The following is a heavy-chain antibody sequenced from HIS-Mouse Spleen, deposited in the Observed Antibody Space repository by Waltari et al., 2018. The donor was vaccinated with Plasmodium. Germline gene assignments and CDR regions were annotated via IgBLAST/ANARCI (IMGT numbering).Heavy chain of an antibody. D-gene: IGHD1-26*01. V-gene: IGHV3-23*01. CDR3: AKGGWGFDY. CDR2: IGGSGGST. J-gene: IGHJ4*02. Sequence: EVQLLESGGGLVQPGGSLRLSFAASGFTFSSYAMGWVRQAPGKGREWFSAIGGSGGSTYYADSVKGRFTISRDNSKNTLYLQMNSLRAEDTAVYYCAKGGWGFDYWGQGTLVTVSS. CDR1: GFTFSSYA.